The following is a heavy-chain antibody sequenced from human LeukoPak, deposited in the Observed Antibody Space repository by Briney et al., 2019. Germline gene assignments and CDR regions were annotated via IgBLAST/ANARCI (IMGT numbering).Heavy chain of an antibody. V-gene: IGHV3-53*01. J-gene: IGHJ3*02. CDR3: ARERIRGYSGPDAFDI. CDR1: GFTVSSNY. D-gene: IGHD5-12*01. CDR2: IYSGGST. Sequence: GGSLRLSCAASGFTVSSNYMSWVRPAPGKGLGWVSVIYSGGSTYYADSVKGRFTISRDNSKNTLYLQMNSLRAEDTAVYYCARERIRGYSGPDAFDIWGQGTMVTVSS.